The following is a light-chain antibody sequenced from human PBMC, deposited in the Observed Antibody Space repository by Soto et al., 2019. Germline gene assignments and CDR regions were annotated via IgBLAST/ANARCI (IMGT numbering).Light chain of an antibody. CDR3: TSWDDSLNGYV. J-gene: IGLJ1*01. CDR2: YDD. Sequence: QSVLTQPPSVSEASRQKVTISCSGSSSNIGNNAVSWYQQLPGKAPKLLIYYDDLLTSGLSDRFSGSKSGTSASLAISGLQSDDEADYYCTSWDDSLNGYVFGPGTKLTVL. CDR1: SSNIGNNA. V-gene: IGLV1-36*01.